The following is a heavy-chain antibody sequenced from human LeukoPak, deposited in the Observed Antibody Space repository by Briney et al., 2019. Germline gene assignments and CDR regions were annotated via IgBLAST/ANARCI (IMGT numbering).Heavy chain of an antibody. CDR1: GFTFSSYA. CDR2: ISGSGGST. CDR3: ARDRRHYYYDSSGYEISYYYYGMDV. D-gene: IGHD3-22*01. Sequence: PGGSLRLSCAASGFTFSSYAMSWVRQAPGKGLEWVSAISGSGGSTYYADSVKGRFTISRDNSKNTLYLQMNSLRAEDTAVYYCARDRRHYYYDSSGYEISYYYYGMDVWGQGTTVTVSS. V-gene: IGHV3-23*01. J-gene: IGHJ6*02.